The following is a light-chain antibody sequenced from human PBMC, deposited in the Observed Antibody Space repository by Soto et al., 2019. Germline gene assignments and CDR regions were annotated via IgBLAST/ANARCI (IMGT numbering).Light chain of an antibody. CDR2: AAS. V-gene: IGKV1-39*01. CDR3: QQYGSSPTT. CDR1: QSISNF. J-gene: IGKJ1*01. Sequence: IQMTQSPSSLSASVGDRVTITCRASQSISNFLNWYQQKPGKAPKLLIYAASSFQSGVPSRFSGSGSGTDFTLTISRLEPEDFAVYYCQQYGSSPTTFGQGTKVDIK.